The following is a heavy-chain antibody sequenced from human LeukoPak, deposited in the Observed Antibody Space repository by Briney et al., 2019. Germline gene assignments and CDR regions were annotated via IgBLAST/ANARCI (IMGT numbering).Heavy chain of an antibody. D-gene: IGHD3-10*02. CDR3: AKEGHITMYPGEFDY. CDR2: ISGSGGST. J-gene: IGHJ4*02. Sequence: PGGTLRLSCAASGFTFSSYGMSWVRQAPGKGLEWVSAISGSGGSTYYADSVKGRFTISRDNSKNTLYLQMNSLRAEDTAVYYCAKEGHITMYPGEFDYWGQGTLVTVSS. V-gene: IGHV3-23*01. CDR1: GFTFSSYG.